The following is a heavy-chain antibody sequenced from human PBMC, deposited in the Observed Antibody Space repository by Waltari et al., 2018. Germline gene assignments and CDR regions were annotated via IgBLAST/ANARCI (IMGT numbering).Heavy chain of an antibody. CDR2: IIPILGTA. Sequence: QVQLVQSGAEVTKPGSSVKVSCKASGGTFRSYAISWLRQAPGQGLEWMGGIIPILGTANYAQKFQGRGTITADESTSTAYMELSSLRSEDTAVYYCASSQFYVSSGYEWYFDLWGRGTLVTVSS. V-gene: IGHV1-69*01. D-gene: IGHD3-22*01. CDR1: GGTFRSYA. CDR3: ASSQFYVSSGYEWYFDL. J-gene: IGHJ2*01.